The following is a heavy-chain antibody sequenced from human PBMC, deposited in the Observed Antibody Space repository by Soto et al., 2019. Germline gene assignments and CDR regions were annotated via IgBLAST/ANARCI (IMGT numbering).Heavy chain of an antibody. CDR2: INAGNDNT. Sequence: QVQLVQSGAEEKGPGASVKVSCKASGYSFSNYAMHWVRQDPGQRLEWMGWINAGNDNTKYSQKFQGRVTIIRDTSTNTAYMELNSLRSEDTAVYYCARGHGDYGIYHYTMDVWGQGTTVTVSS. J-gene: IGHJ6*02. CDR3: ARGHGDYGIYHYTMDV. CDR1: GYSFSNYA. V-gene: IGHV1-3*05. D-gene: IGHD4-17*01.